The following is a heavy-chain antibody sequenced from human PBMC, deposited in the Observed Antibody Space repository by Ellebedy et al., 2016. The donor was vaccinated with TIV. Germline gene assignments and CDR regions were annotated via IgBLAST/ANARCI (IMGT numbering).Heavy chain of an antibody. CDR2: INPNRGGT. D-gene: IGHD3-10*01. J-gene: IGHJ4*02. V-gene: IGHV1-2*02. CDR1: GYTFTGYY. CDR3: ARVAGIFMVRGVIGY. Sequence: ASVKVSCKASGYTFTGYYMHWVRQAPGQGLEWMGWINPNRGGTNYAQKFQGRVTMTRDTSISTAYMELSRLRSDDTAVYYCARVAGIFMVRGVIGYWGQGTLVTVSS.